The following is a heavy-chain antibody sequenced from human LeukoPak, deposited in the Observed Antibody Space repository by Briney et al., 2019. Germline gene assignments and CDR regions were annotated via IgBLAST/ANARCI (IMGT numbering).Heavy chain of an antibody. D-gene: IGHD3-10*01. CDR3: ARETMVRGVMVY. V-gene: IGHV3-21*01. Sequence: GGSLRLSCAASGFTFSSYSMNWVRQAPGKGLEWVSSISSSSSYIYYADSVKGRFTISRDNAKNSLYLQMNSLRAEDTAVYYCARETMVRGVMVYWGQGTLVTVSS. J-gene: IGHJ4*02. CDR2: ISSSSSYI. CDR1: GFTFSSYS.